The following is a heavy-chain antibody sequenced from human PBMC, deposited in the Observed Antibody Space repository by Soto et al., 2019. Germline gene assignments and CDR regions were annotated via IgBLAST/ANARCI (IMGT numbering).Heavy chain of an antibody. V-gene: IGHV1-18*01. J-gene: IGHJ4*02. CDR2: ISAHNGNT. Sequence: QVHLVQSGAEVKKPGASVKVSCKGSGYTFTSYGITWVRQAPGQGLEWMGWISAHNGNTDYAQKLQGRVTVTRDTSTSTAYLELRSLRSDDTAVYYCARGRYGDYWGQGAQLTVSS. CDR3: ARGRYGDY. CDR1: GYTFTSYG. D-gene: IGHD1-1*01.